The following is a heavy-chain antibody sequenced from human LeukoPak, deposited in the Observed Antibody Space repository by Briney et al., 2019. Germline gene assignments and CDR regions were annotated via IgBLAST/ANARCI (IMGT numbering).Heavy chain of an antibody. CDR3: ARVWFGGNWFDP. CDR2: IYYSGST. J-gene: IGHJ5*02. D-gene: IGHD3-10*01. Sequence: NPSQTLSLTCTVSGGSISSGGYYWSWIRQHPGKGREWIGYIYYSGSTYYNPSLKSRVTISVDTSKNQFSLKLSSVTAADTAVYYCARVWFGGNWFDPWGQGTLVTVSS. V-gene: IGHV4-31*03. CDR1: GGSISSGGYY.